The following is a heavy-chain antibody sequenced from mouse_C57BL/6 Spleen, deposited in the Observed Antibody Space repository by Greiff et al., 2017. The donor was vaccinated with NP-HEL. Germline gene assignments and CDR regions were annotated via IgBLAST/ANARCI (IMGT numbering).Heavy chain of an antibody. D-gene: IGHD2-1*01. J-gene: IGHJ2*01. CDR3: AREGSLPYYFDY. V-gene: IGHV1-39*01. Sequence: EVQGVESGPELVKPGASVKISCKASGYSFTDYNMNWVKQSNGKSLEWIGVINPNYGTTSYNQKFKGKATLTVDQSSSTAYMQLNSLTSEDSAVYYCAREGSLPYYFDYWGQGTTLTVSS. CDR2: INPNYGTT. CDR1: GYSFTDYN.